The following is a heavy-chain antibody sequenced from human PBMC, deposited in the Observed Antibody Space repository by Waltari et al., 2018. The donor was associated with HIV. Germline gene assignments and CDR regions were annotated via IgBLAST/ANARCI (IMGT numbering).Heavy chain of an antibody. D-gene: IGHD3-22*01. Sequence: QVQLVQSGAEVKKPGASVKVSCKASGNTFTRDGISWVRKAPGEGSERMGWISAYNGNTNYAQKLQGRVSMTTETSTSTAYMELRSLRSDDTAVYYCARLTHYYDTSGPDYYYYGMDVWGQGTTVTVSS. V-gene: IGHV1-18*01. J-gene: IGHJ6*02. CDR1: GNTFTRDG. CDR2: ISAYNGNT. CDR3: ARLTHYYDTSGPDYYYYGMDV.